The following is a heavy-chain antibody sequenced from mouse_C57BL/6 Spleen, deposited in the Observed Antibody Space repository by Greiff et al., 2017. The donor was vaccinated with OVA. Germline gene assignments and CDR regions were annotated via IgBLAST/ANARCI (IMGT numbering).Heavy chain of an antibody. CDR2: IYPGDGDT. CDR1: GYAFSSSW. J-gene: IGHJ3*01. CDR3: ARSGTGTSRFAY. Sequence: QVQLQQSGPELVKPGASVKISCKASGYAFSSSWRNWVKPRPGKGLEWIGRIYPGDGDTNYNGKFKGKATLTADKSSSTAYMQLSSLTSEDSAVYFCARSGTGTSRFAYWGQGTLVTVSA. D-gene: IGHD4-1*01. V-gene: IGHV1-82*01.